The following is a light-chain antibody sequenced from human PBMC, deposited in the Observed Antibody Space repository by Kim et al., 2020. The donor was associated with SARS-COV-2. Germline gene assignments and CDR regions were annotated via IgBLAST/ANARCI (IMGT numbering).Light chain of an antibody. V-gene: IGKV3-20*01. CDR1: QNVGRDY. CDR3: HQYAYSPLT. Sequence: SPGERASPSCRASQNVGRDYLAWLQQKPGQAPRLLIYDASTRATGIPDKFSGSGSGTDFTLTISRLEPEDFAVYYCHQYAYSPLTFGQGTRLEIK. CDR2: DAS. J-gene: IGKJ5*01.